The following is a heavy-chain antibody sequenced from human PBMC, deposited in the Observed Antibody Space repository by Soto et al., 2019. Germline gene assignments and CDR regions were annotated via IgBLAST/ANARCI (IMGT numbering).Heavy chain of an antibody. D-gene: IGHD1-26*01. J-gene: IGHJ5*02. CDR2: ISGSGFKK. CDR1: GFIFENFG. V-gene: IGHV3-23*01. CDR3: AKNQGVELVPLATVDWFDP. Sequence: GGSLRLSCAASGFIFENFGMSWVRQAPGKGLEWISSISGSGFKKYYADSVKGRFTISRDNSKSTAYLELNNLSAEDTAVYHCAKNQGVELVPLATVDWFDPWGQGSVVTVSS.